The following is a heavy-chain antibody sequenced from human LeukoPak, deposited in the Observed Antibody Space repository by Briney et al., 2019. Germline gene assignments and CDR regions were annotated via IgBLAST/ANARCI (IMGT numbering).Heavy chain of an antibody. J-gene: IGHJ4*02. Sequence: GGSLRLSCVATGFNFRSYGSHWVRQAPGRGLEWVAVIWYDGATEHYSDSVKGRFGISRDNSKNTLYLQMNGVRVEDTAVYFCARDDGAPGWETLGFDSWGQGTLVTVSS. CDR1: GFNFRSYG. D-gene: IGHD1-26*01. V-gene: IGHV3-33*01. CDR3: ARDDGAPGWETLGFDS. CDR2: IWYDGATE.